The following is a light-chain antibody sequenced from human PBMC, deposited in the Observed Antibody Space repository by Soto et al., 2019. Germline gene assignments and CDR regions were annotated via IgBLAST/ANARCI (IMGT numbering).Light chain of an antibody. CDR3: AGWDDSLNGYYV. CDR2: SNN. CDR1: NSNIGSNT. Sequence: QSVLTQPPSASGTPGQRVTISCSGSNSNIGSNTVNWYQHLPGTAPKLLIHSNNQRPSGVPDRFSGSKSGTSASLAISGLQSEDDADYYCAGWDDSLNGYYVFGTGTKLTVL. V-gene: IGLV1-44*01. J-gene: IGLJ1*01.